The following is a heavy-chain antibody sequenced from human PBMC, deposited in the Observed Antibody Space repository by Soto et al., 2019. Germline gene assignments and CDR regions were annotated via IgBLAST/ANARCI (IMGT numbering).Heavy chain of an antibody. V-gene: IGHV1-3*01. CDR1: GYTFTSNP. J-gene: IGHJ4*02. CDR2: INVGNGNT. Sequence: QVQLVQSGAEVKKPGASVKVSCKASGYTFTSNPMNWVRQAPGQRPEWMGVINVGNGNTRYSQKSQGRVTMTRDTSATTAYMELSSLRSEDTAVYYCARQYAYSTTWYPFDNWGQGTLVTVSS. D-gene: IGHD3-16*01. CDR3: ARQYAYSTTWYPFDN.